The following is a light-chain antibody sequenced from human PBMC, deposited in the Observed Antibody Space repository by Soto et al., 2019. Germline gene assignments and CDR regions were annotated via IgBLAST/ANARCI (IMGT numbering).Light chain of an antibody. CDR2: AAS. V-gene: IGKV3D-15*01. CDR1: QSVSSN. CDR3: QQCDTSHSII. Sequence: EIVMTQSPATLSVSPGERATLSCRASQSVSSNLAWYQQRPGQAPRLLIYAASVRANGIPARFSGSGSGTDFTLTIDRLEPEDFAVYYCQQCDTSHSIIFGQGTRLEIK. J-gene: IGKJ5*01.